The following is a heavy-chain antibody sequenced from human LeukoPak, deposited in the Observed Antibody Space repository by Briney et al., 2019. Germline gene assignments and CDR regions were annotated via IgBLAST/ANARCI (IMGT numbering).Heavy chain of an antibody. V-gene: IGHV4-34*01. D-gene: IGHD6-13*01. Sequence: PSETLSLTCAVYGGSSSGYYWSWIRQPPGKGLEWIGEINHSGSTNYNPSLKSRVTISVDTSKNQFSLKLSSVTAADTAVYYCARDRGSSSRWPDYWGQGTLVTVSS. CDR2: INHSGST. CDR1: GGSSSGYY. J-gene: IGHJ4*02. CDR3: ARDRGSSSRWPDY.